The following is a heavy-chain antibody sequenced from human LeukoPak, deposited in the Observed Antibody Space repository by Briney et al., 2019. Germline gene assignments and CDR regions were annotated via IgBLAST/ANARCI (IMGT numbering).Heavy chain of an antibody. CDR3: ARDLPGDCSSTSCYASFDY. CDR2: IYHSGST. CDR1: GYSISSGYY. J-gene: IGHJ4*02. D-gene: IGHD2-2*01. Sequence: SETLSLTCTVSGYSISSGYYWGWIRQPPGKGLEWNGSIYHSGSTYYNPSLKSRVTISVDTSKNQFPLKLSSVTAADTAVYYCARDLPGDCSSTSCYASFDYWGQGTLVTVSS. V-gene: IGHV4-38-2*02.